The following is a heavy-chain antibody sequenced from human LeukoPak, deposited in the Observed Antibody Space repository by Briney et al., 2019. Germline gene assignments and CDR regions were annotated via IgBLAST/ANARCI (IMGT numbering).Heavy chain of an antibody. Sequence: SETLSLTCTVSGDSIYTYYWSWIRQPPGKGLEYIGYIYHSGDTYYNPSLKSRVTMSVDTSNNQFSLRLSSVTAADTAVYYCARTARHCNSWGQGILVSVSS. CDR2: IYHSGDT. CDR1: GDSIYTYY. CDR3: ARTARHCNS. V-gene: IGHV4-59*01. D-gene: IGHD6-6*01. J-gene: IGHJ4*02.